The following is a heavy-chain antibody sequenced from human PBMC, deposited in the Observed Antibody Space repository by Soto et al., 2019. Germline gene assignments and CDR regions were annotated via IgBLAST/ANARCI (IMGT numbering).Heavy chain of an antibody. CDR1: GGSLRGYY. J-gene: IGHJ4*02. Sequence: QVQLQQWGAGLWKPSETLSLNCAVTGGSLRGYYWSWIRQPPGKGLEWIGEVKDGGHTNYSPSLRGRVTISSDTSNNQFSLRLNSVTAADTGVYYCARGQEGVVATHWDQGSLVTVSS. V-gene: IGHV4-34*01. CDR2: VKDGGHT. D-gene: IGHD5-12*01. CDR3: ARGQEGVVATH.